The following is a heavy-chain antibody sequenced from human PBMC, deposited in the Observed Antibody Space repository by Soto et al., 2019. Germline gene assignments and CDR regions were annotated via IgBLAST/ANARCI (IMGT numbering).Heavy chain of an antibody. V-gene: IGHV5-51*01. J-gene: IGHJ4*02. CDR1: GYSFTSYW. CDR3: AITIAADLVTYDPVVDFHFDY. Sequence: PWESLKISCKGSGYSFTSYWIGWVRQMPGKGLEWMGIIYPGDSDTRYSPSFQGQVTISADKSISTAYLQWSSLKPSDTAMYYCAITIAADLVTYDPVVDFHFDYWGQGTLVPVSP. CDR2: IYPGDSDT. D-gene: IGHD6-13*01.